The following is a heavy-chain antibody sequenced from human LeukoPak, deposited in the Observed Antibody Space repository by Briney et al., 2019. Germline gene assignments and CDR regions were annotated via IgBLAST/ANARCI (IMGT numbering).Heavy chain of an antibody. Sequence: KPSETLSLTCTVSGGFISDYYWTWIRQPAGKGLEWIGYIYYSGSTYDNPSLKSRVTISIDTSRNQFSLKLSSVTAADTAMYYCARHLERAPYYYFDYWGQGTLVTVSS. D-gene: IGHD1-1*01. CDR3: ARHLERAPYYYFDY. J-gene: IGHJ4*02. V-gene: IGHV4-59*08. CDR1: GGFISDYY. CDR2: IYYSGST.